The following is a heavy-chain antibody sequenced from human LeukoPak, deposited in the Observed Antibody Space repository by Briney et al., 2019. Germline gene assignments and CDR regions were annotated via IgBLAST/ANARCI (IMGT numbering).Heavy chain of an antibody. CDR2: INPDGSET. V-gene: IGHV3-74*01. J-gene: IGHJ4*02. Sequence: GGSLRLSCAASGFMFSSYWMHWVRLSPGKGLVWVSCINPDGSETTYADCVKGRLTISRDNAKNTVFLQMNSLRAEDTAVYYCTRAYDSGTYSTFDYWGQGALVTVTS. CDR3: TRAYDSGTYSTFDY. CDR1: GFMFSSYW. D-gene: IGHD3-10*01.